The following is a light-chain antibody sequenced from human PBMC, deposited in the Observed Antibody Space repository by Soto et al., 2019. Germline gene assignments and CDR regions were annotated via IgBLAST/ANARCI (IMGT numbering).Light chain of an antibody. CDR3: HPYGSSPPYT. CDR1: QSVSNYY. CDR2: GSS. J-gene: IGKJ2*01. Sequence: EVVLMQSPGTLSLSPGERATLSCRASQSVSNYYLAWYQQKPGQSPKLLIFGSSDRATGIPDRFSGSGSGTDFTLTISSLEPEDFAAYYCHPYGSSPPYTFGQGTKMEIK. V-gene: IGKV3-20*01.